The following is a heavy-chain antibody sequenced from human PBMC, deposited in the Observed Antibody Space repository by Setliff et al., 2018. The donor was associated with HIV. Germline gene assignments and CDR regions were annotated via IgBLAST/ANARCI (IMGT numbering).Heavy chain of an antibody. Sequence: ASVKVSCKASGYTFTRYGISWVRQAPGQGLEWMGIINPSAGTNYAQKFQGRVTMTRDTSISTAYMELSRLRSDDTAVYYCATKVYCTNGVCLDAFDIWGQGTMVTVSS. CDR3: ATKVYCTNGVCLDAFDI. J-gene: IGHJ3*02. D-gene: IGHD2-8*01. CDR1: GYTFTRYG. V-gene: IGHV1-2*02. CDR2: INPSAGT.